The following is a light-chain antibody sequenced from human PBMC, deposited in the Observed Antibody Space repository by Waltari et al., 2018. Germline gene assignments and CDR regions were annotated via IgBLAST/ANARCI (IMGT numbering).Light chain of an antibody. Sequence: EIEMTQSPATLSVSPGEIATPSCWARQSAGWNLDGYQQKPGRAPRLRIYDASTRATEIPVRFSCSGSGTQCTLTISSPQSEDVAIYYWQQYDKRYTFGQGTKLE. CDR3: QQYDKRYT. CDR2: DAS. J-gene: IGKJ2*01. CDR1: QSAGWN. V-gene: IGKV3-15*01.